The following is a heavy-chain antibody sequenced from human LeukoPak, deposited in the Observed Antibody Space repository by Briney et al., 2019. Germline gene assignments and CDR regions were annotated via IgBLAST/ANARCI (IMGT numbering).Heavy chain of an antibody. V-gene: IGHV3-23*01. CDR3: ARFIAAAGTDY. CDR2: ISGSGGST. D-gene: IGHD6-13*01. J-gene: IGHJ4*02. Sequence: GGSLRLSCAASGFTFSSYAMSWVRQAPGKGLEWVSAISGSGGSTYYADSVKGRFTISRDNAKNSLYLQMNSLRAEDTAVYYCARFIAAAGTDYWGQGTLVTVSS. CDR1: GFTFSSYA.